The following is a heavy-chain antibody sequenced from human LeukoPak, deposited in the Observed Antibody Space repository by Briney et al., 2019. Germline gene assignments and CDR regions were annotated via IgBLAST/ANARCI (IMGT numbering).Heavy chain of an antibody. CDR1: GFTITTYA. CDR3: ARAQGPLDY. V-gene: IGHV3-23*01. J-gene: IGHJ4*02. CDR2: IGGGGTE. Sequence: GGSLRLSCAASGFTITTYAVNWVRQAPGKGLEWVSGIGGGGTEYYADSVKGRFIISSDNSQNLVHLQMNSLTVEDTAVYYCARAQGPLDYWGQGTLVTVSS.